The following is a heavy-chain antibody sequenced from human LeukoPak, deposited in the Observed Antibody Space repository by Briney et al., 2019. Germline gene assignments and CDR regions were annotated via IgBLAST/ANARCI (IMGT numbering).Heavy chain of an antibody. V-gene: IGHV4-39*01. CDR3: AKHGPYNWNTDFDY. CDR2: IYYSGST. D-gene: IGHD1/OR15-1a*01. J-gene: IGHJ4*02. CDR1: GGSISSSISY. Sequence: SETLSLTCTVSGGSISSSISYWGWIRQPPGKGLEWIGSIYYSGSTYYNPSLKSRVTISVDTSKNQFSLKLSSVTAADTAVYYCAKHGPYNWNTDFDYWGQGTLVTVSS.